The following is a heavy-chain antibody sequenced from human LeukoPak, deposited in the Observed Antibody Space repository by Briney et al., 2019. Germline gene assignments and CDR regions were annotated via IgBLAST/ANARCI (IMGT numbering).Heavy chain of an antibody. CDR2: ISSSSNTI. CDR3: ARRNNDYGDFDY. Sequence: GGSLRLSCAASGFILSSNNMNWVRQAPGKGLEWISYISSSSNTIYYADSVKGRFTISRDNAKNSLYLQMNNLGVEDTAMYYCARRNNDYGDFDYWGQGTLVTVSS. CDR1: GFILSSNN. V-gene: IGHV3-48*01. D-gene: IGHD4-17*01. J-gene: IGHJ4*02.